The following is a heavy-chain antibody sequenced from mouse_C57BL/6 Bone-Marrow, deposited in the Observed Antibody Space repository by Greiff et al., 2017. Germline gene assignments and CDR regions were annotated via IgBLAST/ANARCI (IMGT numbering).Heavy chain of an antibody. CDR3: ARGGTTVVARGVWFAY. V-gene: IGHV5-4*01. J-gene: IGHJ3*01. CDR1: GFTFSSYA. CDR2: ISDGGSYT. D-gene: IGHD1-1*01. Sequence: EVQVVESGGGLVKPGGSLKLSCAASGFTFSSYAMSWVRQTPEKRLEWVATISDGGSYTYYPDNVKGRFTISRDNAKNNLYLQMSHLKSEDTAMYYCARGGTTVVARGVWFAYWGQGTLVTVSA.